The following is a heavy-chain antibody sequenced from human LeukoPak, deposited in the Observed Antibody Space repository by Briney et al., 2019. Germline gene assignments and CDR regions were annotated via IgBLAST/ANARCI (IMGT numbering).Heavy chain of an antibody. V-gene: IGHV3-66*01. CDR1: GFTVSTNY. D-gene: IGHD4-17*01. Sequence: GGSLRLSCAASGFTVSTNYMSWVRQAPGKGLEWVSLIYSGGGTYYADSVKGRFTISRDNSRNTLSLQMNSLRVDETAVYYCARGFRSVTTWGYFDYWGQGALVTVSS. J-gene: IGHJ4*02. CDR3: ARGFRSVTTWGYFDY. CDR2: IYSGGGT.